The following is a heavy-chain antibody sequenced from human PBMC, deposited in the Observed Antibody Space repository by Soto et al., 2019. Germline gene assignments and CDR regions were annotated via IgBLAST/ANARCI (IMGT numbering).Heavy chain of an antibody. V-gene: IGHV3-30-3*01. CDR3: ASDPGIAARLEIYYYYGMDV. Sequence: PGGSLRLSCAASGFTFSSYAMHWVRQAPGKGPEWVAVISYDGSNKYYADSVKGRFTISRYNSKNTLYLQMNSLRAEDTAVYYCASDPGIAARLEIYYYYGMDVWGQGTTVPVSS. J-gene: IGHJ6*02. D-gene: IGHD6-6*01. CDR1: GFTFSSYA. CDR2: ISYDGSNK.